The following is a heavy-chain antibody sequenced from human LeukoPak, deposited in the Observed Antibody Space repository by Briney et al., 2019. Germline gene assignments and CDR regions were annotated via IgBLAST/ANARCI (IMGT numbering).Heavy chain of an antibody. CDR2: MNPNSGNT. CDR1: GYTFTNYD. V-gene: IGHV1-8*03. D-gene: IGHD2-2*01. Sequence: ASVKVSCKASGYTFTNYDINWVRQATGQGLEWMGWMNPNSGNTGYAQKFQGRVTITRDTSISTAYMELSSLRSEDTAVYYCARGLGDRSSTRCHFSGYYFDNWGQGTLVTVSS. J-gene: IGHJ4*02. CDR3: ARGLGDRSSTRCHFSGYYFDN.